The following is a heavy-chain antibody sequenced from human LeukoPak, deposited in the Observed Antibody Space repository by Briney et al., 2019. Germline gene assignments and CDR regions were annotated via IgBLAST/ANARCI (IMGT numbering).Heavy chain of an antibody. CDR2: IIPILGIA. CDR1: GGTFSSYA. D-gene: IGHD5-24*01. V-gene: IGHV1-69*04. Sequence: SVTVSFKASGGTFSSYAISWVRQAPGQGLEWMGRIIPILGIANYAQKFQGRVTITADKSTSTAYMELSSLRSEDTAVYYCARASRDGYNYYYWGQGTLVTVSS. J-gene: IGHJ4*02. CDR3: ARASRDGYNYYY.